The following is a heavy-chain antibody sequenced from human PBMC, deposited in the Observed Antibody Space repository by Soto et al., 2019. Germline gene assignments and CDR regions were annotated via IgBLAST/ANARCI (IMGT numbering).Heavy chain of an antibody. V-gene: IGHV1-8*01. CDR2: MNPNSGNT. D-gene: IGHD3-3*01. CDR3: ARTYYDFWSGYYYYFDY. CDR1: GYTFTSYD. J-gene: IGHJ4*02. Sequence: QVQLVQSGAEVKKPGASVKVSCKASGYTFTSYDINWVRQATGQGLEWMGWMNPNSGNTGYAQKFKGRVTKTRNTSIRRVYMELSSRGSEDTVMYYCARTYYDFWSGYYYYFDYWGRGTLVTVS.